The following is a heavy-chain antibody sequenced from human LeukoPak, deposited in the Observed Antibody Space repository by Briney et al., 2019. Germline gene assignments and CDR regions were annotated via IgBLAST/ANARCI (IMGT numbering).Heavy chain of an antibody. V-gene: IGHV3-7*01. CDR3: ARGYYDSSGSPFDY. CDR1: GFTFSSYW. J-gene: IGHJ4*02. CDR2: IKQDGSEK. D-gene: IGHD3-22*01. Sequence: GGSLRLSCAASGFTFSSYWMSWVRQAPGKGLEWVANIKQDGSEKYYVDSVKGRFTISRDSAKNSLFLQMNSLRAEDTAVYYCARGYYDSSGSPFDYWGQGTLVTVPS.